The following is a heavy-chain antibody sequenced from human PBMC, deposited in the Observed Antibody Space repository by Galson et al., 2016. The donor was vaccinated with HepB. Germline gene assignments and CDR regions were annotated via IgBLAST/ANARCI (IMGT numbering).Heavy chain of an antibody. CDR3: ARFSTSFDY. J-gene: IGHJ4*02. Sequence: SETLSLTCAVYGGSFSGYYWSWIRQPPGKGLEWIGHIYHSGSTNYNASLKSRITISVDTSKNQISLKLSSVTAADTAVYYCARFSTSFDYWGQGTLVTVSS. D-gene: IGHD2-2*01. CDR2: IYHSGST. V-gene: IGHV4-34*10. CDR1: GGSFSGYY.